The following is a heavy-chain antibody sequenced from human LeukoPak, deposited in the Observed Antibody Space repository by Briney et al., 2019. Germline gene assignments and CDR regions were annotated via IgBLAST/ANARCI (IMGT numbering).Heavy chain of an antibody. CDR2: VYDSGNT. Sequence: SETLSLTCTVSGGSISSYYWSWIRQPPGKGLEWIGYVYDSGNTNYNPSLKSRVTISVDTSKNQFSLKVGSVTAADTAVYYCAKGEGDYWGQGTLVTVSS. CDR1: GGSISSYY. CDR3: AKGEGDY. V-gene: IGHV4-59*01. J-gene: IGHJ4*02. D-gene: IGHD2-21*01.